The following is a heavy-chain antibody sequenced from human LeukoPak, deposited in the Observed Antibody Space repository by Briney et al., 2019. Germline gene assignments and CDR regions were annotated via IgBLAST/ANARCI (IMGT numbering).Heavy chain of an antibody. J-gene: IGHJ4*02. CDR3: ARGYDSSGGLGY. Sequence: ASVRVSCKASGYTFTSSYMHWGRQAPVHGLEWLGWIHPNSGGTNYAQRFQGRVTMTRDTSISTAYMELSRLRSDDTAVYYCARGYDSSGGLGYWGQGTLVTVSS. V-gene: IGHV1-2*02. CDR2: IHPNSGGT. CDR1: GYTFTSSY. D-gene: IGHD3-22*01.